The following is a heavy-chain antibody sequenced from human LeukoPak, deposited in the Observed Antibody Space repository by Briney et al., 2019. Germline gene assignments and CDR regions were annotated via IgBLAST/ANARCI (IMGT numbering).Heavy chain of an antibody. J-gene: IGHJ5*02. CDR2: VYFSGDT. V-gene: IGHV4-39*01. CDR3: ARHEVSAVAGNNWFDP. Sequence: SETLSLTCTVFGGSISSSSYYWSWIRQPPGKGLEWIGDVYFSGDTKYNPSLQSRATISVDTSKNQFSLKLSSVTAADTAVYYCARHEVSAVAGNNWFDPWGQGTLVTVSS. D-gene: IGHD6-19*01. CDR1: GGSISSSSYY.